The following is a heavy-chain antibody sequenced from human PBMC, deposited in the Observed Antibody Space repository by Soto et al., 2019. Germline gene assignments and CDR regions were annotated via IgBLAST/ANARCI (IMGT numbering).Heavy chain of an antibody. Sequence: EVQLVESGGGLVKPGGSLRLSCAASGFTFSSYSMNWVRQAPGKGLEWVSSISSSSSYIYYADSVKGRFTISRDNAKNSLYLQMNSLRAEDTAVYYCARDRRDIVVVPAATAFDYWGQGTLVTVSS. CDR2: ISSSSSYI. J-gene: IGHJ4*02. CDR1: GFTFSSYS. CDR3: ARDRRDIVVVPAATAFDY. D-gene: IGHD2-2*01. V-gene: IGHV3-21*01.